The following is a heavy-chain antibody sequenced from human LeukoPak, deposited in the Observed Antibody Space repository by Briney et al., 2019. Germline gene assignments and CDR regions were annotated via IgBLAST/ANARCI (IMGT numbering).Heavy chain of an antibody. D-gene: IGHD2-2*01. CDR1: GGSLRSSYYY. CDR3: AGRDLGYCSSTSCYGLNGGFDY. V-gene: IGHV4-39*01. Sequence: PSETLSLTCTVSGGSLRSSYYYWGWIRQPPGKGLEWIGSIYDSGSTYYNPSLKSRVTISVDTSKNQFSLKLNSVTAADTAVYYCAGRDLGYCSSTSCYGLNGGFDYWGQGTLVTVSS. J-gene: IGHJ4*02. CDR2: IYDSGST.